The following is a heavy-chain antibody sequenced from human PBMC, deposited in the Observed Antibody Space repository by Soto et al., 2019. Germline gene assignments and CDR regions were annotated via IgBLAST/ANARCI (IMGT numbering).Heavy chain of an antibody. D-gene: IGHD2-15*01. J-gene: IGHJ4*02. CDR1: GFTFSSYA. V-gene: IGHV3-23*01. CDR3: AKRYCSGGRCYNYFDS. CDR2: ISGSGGST. Sequence: EVQLLESGGGVVHPGGSLRLSCAASGFTFSSYAMSWVRQSPGKGLEWVSGISGSGGSTYYADSVKGLFTISRDNSRNTLYLQINSLRAEDTAVYYCAKRYCSGGRCYNYFDSWGQGTLVTVSS.